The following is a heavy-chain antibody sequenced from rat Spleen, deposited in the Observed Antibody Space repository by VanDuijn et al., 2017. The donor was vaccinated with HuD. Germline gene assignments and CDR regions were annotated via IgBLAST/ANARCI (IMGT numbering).Heavy chain of an antibody. CDR3: ARQYFSGDYYYSTYFFDY. Sequence: EVQLVESGGGLVQPGRSLKISCAASGFTFSNFNMAWVRQAPKKGLEWVATISYDGVTTFYRGSVKGRFTISRNNANSTLFLQTDSLRSEDTATYYCARQYFSGDYYYSTYFFDYWGRGVMVTVSS. CDR2: ISYDGVTT. D-gene: IGHD1-2*01. CDR1: GFTFSNFN. J-gene: IGHJ2*01. V-gene: IGHV5-7*01.